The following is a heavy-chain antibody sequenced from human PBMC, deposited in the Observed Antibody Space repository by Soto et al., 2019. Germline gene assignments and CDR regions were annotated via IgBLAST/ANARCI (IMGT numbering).Heavy chain of an antibody. D-gene: IGHD6-19*01. V-gene: IGHV3-30-3*01. Sequence: PGGSLRLSCADSGFTFSSYAMHWVRQAPGKGLEWVAVISYDGSNKYYADSVKGRFTISRDNSKNTLYLQMNSLRAEDTAVYYCARADGYSSGWYTFGWFDPWGQGT. CDR3: ARADGYSSGWYTFGWFDP. CDR2: ISYDGSNK. J-gene: IGHJ5*02. CDR1: GFTFSSYA.